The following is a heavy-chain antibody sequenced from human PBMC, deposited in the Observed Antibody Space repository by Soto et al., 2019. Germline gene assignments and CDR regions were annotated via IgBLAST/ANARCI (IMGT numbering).Heavy chain of an antibody. D-gene: IGHD5-12*01. Sequence: ASVKVSCKASGGTFSSYAISWVRQAPGQGLEWMGWISTYNGATNYAQTFQGRVTMTTDTSTSTVHMEVRSLRSDDTAVYYCAREGVAPYYYYGMNVWGQGTTVTVSS. CDR2: ISTYNGAT. J-gene: IGHJ6*02. CDR3: AREGVAPYYYYGMNV. V-gene: IGHV1-18*01. CDR1: GGTFSSYA.